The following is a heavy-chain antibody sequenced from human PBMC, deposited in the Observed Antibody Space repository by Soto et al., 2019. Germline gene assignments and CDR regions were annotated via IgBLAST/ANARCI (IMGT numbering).Heavy chain of an antibody. J-gene: IGHJ4*02. V-gene: IGHV1-18*04. D-gene: IGHD2-15*01. CDR2: ISGHDGKT. CDR1: GYTFANYG. CDR3: ARESAFLFGSTGYFDY. Sequence: QVELKQSGAAVKKPGASVKVSCRASGYTFANYGITWVRQAPGQGLQWMGWISGHDGKTKSNKNLQGRITMTTDTSTNTAYLELKNLKSEDTAIYYCARESAFLFGSTGYFDYWGQGTLVSVSS.